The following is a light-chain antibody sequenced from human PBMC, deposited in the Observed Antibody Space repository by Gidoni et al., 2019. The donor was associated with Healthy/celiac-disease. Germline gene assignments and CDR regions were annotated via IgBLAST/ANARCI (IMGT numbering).Light chain of an antibody. CDR2: AAS. CDR3: QRSYSTPRT. CDR1: QSISRY. J-gene: IGKJ1*01. Sequence: DIQMTKSQSALSASGGGRVTITCRASQSISRYLNCYQQKPGKSPKLLIYAASSFQSGVPSRFSGSGSRTAFILTISSLQPEEFATYYCQRSYSTPRTFGQGTKVEIK. V-gene: IGKV1-39*01.